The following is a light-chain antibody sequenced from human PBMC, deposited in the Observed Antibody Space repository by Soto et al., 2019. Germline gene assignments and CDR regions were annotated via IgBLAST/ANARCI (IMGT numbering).Light chain of an antibody. Sequence: DIQMTQSPSTLSASVGDRVTITCRASQSNSRWLAWYQQKPGKVPKLLIYKASNLESGVPSRFSGSGFETEFTLTISGLQPEDFATYFCQEFETYTFGQGTKV. CDR2: KAS. J-gene: IGKJ1*01. V-gene: IGKV1-5*03. CDR3: QEFETYT. CDR1: QSNSRW.